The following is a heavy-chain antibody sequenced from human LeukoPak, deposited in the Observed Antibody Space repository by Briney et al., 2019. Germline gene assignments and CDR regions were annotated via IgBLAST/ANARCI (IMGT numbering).Heavy chain of an antibody. CDR3: ARMSNDFWSGTHNYFDY. Sequence: SETLSLTCTVSGGSISSSYWSWLRQPAGKGLEWVGRIYLSGSTNYNPSLKGRVTMSVDTSTNQFPLKLSSVTAADTAVYYCARMSNDFWSGTHNYFDYWGQGTLVTVSS. V-gene: IGHV4-4*07. J-gene: IGHJ4*02. CDR2: IYLSGST. D-gene: IGHD3-3*01. CDR1: GGSISSSY.